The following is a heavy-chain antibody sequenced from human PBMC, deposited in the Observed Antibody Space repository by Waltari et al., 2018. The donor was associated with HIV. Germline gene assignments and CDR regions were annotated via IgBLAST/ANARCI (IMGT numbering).Heavy chain of an antibody. CDR2: IHHSGRT. CDR3: ARWGRGTSSANDYSGFDI. D-gene: IGHD1-1*01. J-gene: IGHJ3*02. Sequence: QVQLQQWGVGLLKPSDTLSLTCAVYVGSLSPYPWDWTRQSPEKGLQWIGEIHHSGRTNYNPSLKSRLTLSVDTSKKQLSLRLTSVTAADTATYYCARWGRGTSSANDYSGFDIWGQGIMVIVSS. CDR1: VGSLSPYP. V-gene: IGHV4-34*02.